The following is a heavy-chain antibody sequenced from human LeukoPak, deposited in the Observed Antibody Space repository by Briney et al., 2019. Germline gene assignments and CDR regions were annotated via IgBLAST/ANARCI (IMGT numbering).Heavy chain of an antibody. CDR1: GFTFSDYY. CDR3: ARGVAGLLQFDY. D-gene: IGHD6-19*01. V-gene: IGHV3-11*01. CDR2: ISSSGSTI. Sequence: KAGGSLRLSCAASGFTFSDYYMSWIRQAPGKGLEWVSYISSSGSTIYYADSVRGRFTISRDNAKNSLYLQMNSLRAEDTAVHYCARGVAGLLQFDYWGQGTLVTVSS. J-gene: IGHJ4*02.